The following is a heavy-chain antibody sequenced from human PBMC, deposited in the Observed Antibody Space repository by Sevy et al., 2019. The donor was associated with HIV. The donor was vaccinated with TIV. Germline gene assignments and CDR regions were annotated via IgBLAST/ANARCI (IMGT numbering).Heavy chain of an antibody. D-gene: IGHD4-17*01. CDR3: TRDLPPSATTVAHFDY. CDR1: GLTLSSYA. CDR2: ISSSGSLI. Sequence: LSLTCADSGLTLSSYAMNWVRQAPGKGLEWVSFISSSGSLIYYADSVKGRFTISRDNAKNSLYLQMNSLRAEDTGVYYCTRDLPPSATTVAHFDYWGQGTLVTVSS. V-gene: IGHV3-48*03. J-gene: IGHJ4*02.